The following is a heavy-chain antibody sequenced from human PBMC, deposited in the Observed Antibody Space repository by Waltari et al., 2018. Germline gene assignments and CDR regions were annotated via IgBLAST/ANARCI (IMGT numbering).Heavy chain of an antibody. V-gene: IGHV3-23*04. CDR2: IIGSGGST. CDR1: GFTFRNYA. CDR3: AKASSDVRGYFDY. D-gene: IGHD3-10*02. J-gene: IGHJ4*02. Sequence: EVKLVESGGGLVQPGGSLRLSCAASGFTFRNYAISWLRQAPGKGLEWVSAIIGSGGSTYYADSVKGRFTISRDNSKNTLLLQMNSLRAEDTALYYCAKASSDVRGYFDYWGQGTLVTVSS.